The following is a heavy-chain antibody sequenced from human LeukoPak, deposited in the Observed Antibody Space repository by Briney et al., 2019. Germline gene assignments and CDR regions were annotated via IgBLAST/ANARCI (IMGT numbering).Heavy chain of an antibody. J-gene: IGHJ5*02. CDR3: ARELLITRTWFDP. CDR1: GYSFTTYA. Sequence: EASVKVSCKASGYSFTTYAMNWVRQAPGQGLEWMGWINTNTGNPTYAQGYTGRFVFSLDTSVSTAYLQISSLKAEDTAVYYCARELLITRTWFDPWGQGTLVTVSS. CDR2: INTNTGNP. D-gene: IGHD3-22*01. V-gene: IGHV7-4-1*02.